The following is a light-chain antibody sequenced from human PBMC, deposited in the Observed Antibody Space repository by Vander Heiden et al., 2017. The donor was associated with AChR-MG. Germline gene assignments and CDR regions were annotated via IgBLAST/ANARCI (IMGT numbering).Light chain of an antibody. Sequence: VFTQPPATLSSSPGEKATTSCTATRSSSSSSLDWHQQQPGQAPRLLISGASSRATGIPDRFSGSGSGTDFTLTISRLDPEDFAVYYCQQYCTSAFRFGQGTKLEIK. CDR3: QQYCTSAFR. CDR1: RSSSSSS. J-gene: IGKJ2*01. CDR2: GAS. V-gene: IGKV3-20*01.